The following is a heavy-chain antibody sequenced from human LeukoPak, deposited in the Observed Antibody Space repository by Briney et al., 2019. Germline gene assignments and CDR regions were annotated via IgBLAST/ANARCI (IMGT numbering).Heavy chain of an antibody. Sequence: GGSLRLSCAASGFTFSSYGMHWVRQAPGKGLEWVAFIRYDGSNKYYADSVKGRFTISRDNSKNTLYLQMNSLRAEDTAVYYCAKGAPPYCSSTSCFGYWGQGTLATVSS. CDR1: GFTFSSYG. CDR2: IRYDGSNK. V-gene: IGHV3-30*02. D-gene: IGHD2-2*01. J-gene: IGHJ4*02. CDR3: AKGAPPYCSSTSCFGY.